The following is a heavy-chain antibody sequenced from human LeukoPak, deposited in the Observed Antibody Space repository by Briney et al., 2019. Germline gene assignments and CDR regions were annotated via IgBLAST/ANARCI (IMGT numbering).Heavy chain of an antibody. J-gene: IGHJ1*01. V-gene: IGHV1-69*01. Sequence: SVKVSCKASGGTFSSYAISWVRQAPGQGLEWMEGIIPIFGTANYAQKFQGRVTITADESTSTAYMELSSLRSEDTAVYYCARGDLPAALPEYFQHWGQGTLVTVSS. CDR2: IIPIFGTA. CDR3: ARGDLPAALPEYFQH. CDR1: GGTFSSYA. D-gene: IGHD2-2*01.